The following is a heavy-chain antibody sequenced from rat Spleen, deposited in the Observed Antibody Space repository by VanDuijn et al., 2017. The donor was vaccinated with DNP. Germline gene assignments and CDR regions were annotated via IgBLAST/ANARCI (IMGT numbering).Heavy chain of an antibody. CDR1: GLNFNDYW. J-gene: IGHJ2*01. CDR3: VRERFGVDY. CDR2: INKDSRTI. Sequence: EVKLVESGGGLVQPGRSLKLSCVVSGLNFNDYWMGWVRQAPGKGLEWIAEINKDSRTIKYTPSLKDKLTISRDNAQKTLYLQMSKLGSEDTAIYYCVRERFGVDYWGQGVMVTVSS. D-gene: IGHD4-3*01. V-gene: IGHV4-2*01.